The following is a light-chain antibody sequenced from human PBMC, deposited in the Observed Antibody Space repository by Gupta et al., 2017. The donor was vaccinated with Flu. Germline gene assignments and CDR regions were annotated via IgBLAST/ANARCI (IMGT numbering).Light chain of an antibody. V-gene: IGKV3-20*01. J-gene: IGKJ2*01. Sequence: ERATLSCRASKAINDNYLAWYQQRPGQAPRLLIYGASNRATGIPDMFSGSGSGTDFTLSINGLKSEDFAVYYCQQYGNTPRTFGQGTRLDTK. CDR3: QQYGNTPRT. CDR1: KAINDNY. CDR2: GAS.